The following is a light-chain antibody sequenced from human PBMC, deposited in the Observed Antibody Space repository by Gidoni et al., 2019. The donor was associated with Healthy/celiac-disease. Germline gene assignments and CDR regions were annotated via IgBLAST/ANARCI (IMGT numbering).Light chain of an antibody. CDR2: DVS. J-gene: IGLJ2*01. CDR1: SSDVGGYNY. CDR3: SSYTSSSTGV. V-gene: IGLV2-14*03. Sequence: QSALTQPASVSRSPGQSIPIPCTGTSSDVGGYNYVSWYQQHPGKAPKLMIYDVSNRPSGVSKRFSGSKSGNTASLTISGLQAEDEADYYCSSYTSSSTGVFGGGTKLTVL.